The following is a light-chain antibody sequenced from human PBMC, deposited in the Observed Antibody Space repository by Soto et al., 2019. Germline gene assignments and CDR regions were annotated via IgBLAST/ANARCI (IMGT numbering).Light chain of an antibody. CDR1: SSDVGGYDY. Sequence: QSALTQPPSASGSPGRSVTISCTGTSSDVGGYDYVSWYQQHPGKAPKLMIYEVSNRPSGVSNRFSGSKSGNTASLTISGLQAEDETDYYCFSYTSSGTYVFGTGTKLTVL. CDR3: FSYTSSGTYV. CDR2: EVS. J-gene: IGLJ1*01. V-gene: IGLV2-14*01.